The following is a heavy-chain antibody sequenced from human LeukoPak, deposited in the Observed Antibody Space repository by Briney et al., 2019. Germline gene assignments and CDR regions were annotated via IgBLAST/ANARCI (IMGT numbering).Heavy chain of an antibody. CDR3: ARVRPQVTIFGVVSPLYMDV. J-gene: IGHJ6*03. D-gene: IGHD3-3*01. Sequence: ASVKVSCKASGYTFTGYYMHWVRQAPGQGLEWMGWINPNSGGTNYAQKFQGRVAMTRDTSISTAYMELSRLRSDDTAVYYCARVRPQVTIFGVVSPLYMDVWGKGTTVTVSS. V-gene: IGHV1-2*02. CDR2: INPNSGGT. CDR1: GYTFTGYY.